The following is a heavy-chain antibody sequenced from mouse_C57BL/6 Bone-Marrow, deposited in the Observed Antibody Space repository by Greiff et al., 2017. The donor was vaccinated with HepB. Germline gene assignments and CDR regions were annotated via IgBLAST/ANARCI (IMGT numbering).Heavy chain of an antibody. D-gene: IGHD3-1*01. CDR2: INPSNGGT. J-gene: IGHJ2*01. CDR3: ARGGYATGGDY. CDR1: GYTFTSYW. V-gene: IGHV1-53*01. Sequence: QVQLKQPGTELVKPGASVKLSCKASGYTFTSYWMHWVKQRPGQGLEWIGNINPSNGGTNYNEKFKSKATLTEDKSSSTAYMQLSSLTSEDSAVYYCARGGYATGGDYWGQGTTLTVSS.